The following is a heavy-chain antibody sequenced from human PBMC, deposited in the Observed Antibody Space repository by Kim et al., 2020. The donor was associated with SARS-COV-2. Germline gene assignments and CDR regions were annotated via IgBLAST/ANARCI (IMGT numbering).Heavy chain of an antibody. Sequence: GGSLRLSCAASGFTFKSYAMSWVRQAPGKGLEWVSAISGSCGSTYYADSVKGWFTISRDNSKNTLYLQMNSLIAEDTAVYYCETDLRRYDYVWGSYGSDYWGQGTLVTVSS. D-gene: IGHD3-16*01. CDR3: ETDLRRYDYVWGSYGSDY. J-gene: IGHJ4*02. CDR2: ISGSCGST. V-gene: IGHV3-23*01. CDR1: GFTFKSYA.